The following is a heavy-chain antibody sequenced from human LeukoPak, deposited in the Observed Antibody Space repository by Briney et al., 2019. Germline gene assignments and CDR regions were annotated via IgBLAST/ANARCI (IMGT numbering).Heavy chain of an antibody. J-gene: IGHJ4*02. CDR2: IYCSGST. CDR1: GGSIGSYY. V-gene: IGHV4-59*08. Sequence: SETLSLTCTVSGGSIGSYYWSWIRQPPGKGLEWIGYIYCSGSTNYNPSLKSRVTISVDTSKNQFSLNLSSVTAADTAVYYCARHRVYSSGWYQDYWGQGTLVTVSS. D-gene: IGHD6-19*01. CDR3: ARHRVYSSGWYQDY.